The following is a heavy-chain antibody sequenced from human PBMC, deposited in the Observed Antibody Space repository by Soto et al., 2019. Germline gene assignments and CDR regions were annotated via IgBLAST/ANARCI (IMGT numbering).Heavy chain of an antibody. D-gene: IGHD3-9*01. Sequence: QVQLVESGGGVVQPGRSLRLSCAASGFTFSSYAMHWVRQAPGKGLEWVAVISYDGSNKYYADSVKGRFTISRDNSKNPLYLQMNSLRAEDTAVYYCAREAGLRYFDWLSYEGYYYGMDVWGQGTTVTVSS. CDR2: ISYDGSNK. V-gene: IGHV3-30-3*01. CDR3: AREAGLRYFDWLSYEGYYYGMDV. CDR1: GFTFSSYA. J-gene: IGHJ6*02.